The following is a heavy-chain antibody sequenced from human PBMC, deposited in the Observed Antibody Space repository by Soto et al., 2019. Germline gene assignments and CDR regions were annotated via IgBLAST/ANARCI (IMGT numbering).Heavy chain of an antibody. Sequence: ASVKVSCKASGYTFSSYYMHWVRQAPGQGLEWMGIINPSGGSTSNAQKFQGRVTMTRDTSTSTVYMELSSLRSEDTAVYYCAKIKEDCSGGSCYDFLLVGWFDPWGQGTLVTVSS. V-gene: IGHV1-46*01. CDR2: INPSGGST. CDR1: GYTFSSYY. D-gene: IGHD2-15*01. CDR3: AKIKEDCSGGSCYDFLLVGWFDP. J-gene: IGHJ5*02.